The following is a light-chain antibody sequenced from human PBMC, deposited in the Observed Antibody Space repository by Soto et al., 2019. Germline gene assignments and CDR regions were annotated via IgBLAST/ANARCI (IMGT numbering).Light chain of an antibody. Sequence: QSALTQPASVSGSPGQSITISCTGTSSDVGSYNLVSWYQQHPGKAPKLMIYEGSKRPSGVSNRFSGSKSGNTASLTISGIQAEDEADYYCCSYAGSYIFVVFGGGTKLTVL. CDR1: SSDVGSYNL. CDR2: EGS. V-gene: IGLV2-23*03. J-gene: IGLJ3*02. CDR3: CSYAGSYIFVV.